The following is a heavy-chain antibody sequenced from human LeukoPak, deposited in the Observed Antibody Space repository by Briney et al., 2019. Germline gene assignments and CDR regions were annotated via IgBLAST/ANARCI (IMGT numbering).Heavy chain of an antibody. Sequence: SQTLSLTCTVSGGSISSGNYYWRWIRQPAGTGLEWIGRIYTSGSTNYNPSLKGRVTISVDTSKNQFSLKLSSVTAADTAVYYCARSQPYCSSTSCYPPPIYYYYYAMDVWGQGTTVTVSS. V-gene: IGHV4-61*02. J-gene: IGHJ6*02. CDR3: ARSQPYCSSTSCYPPPIYYYYYAMDV. CDR2: IYTSGST. D-gene: IGHD2-2*01. CDR1: GGSISSGNYY.